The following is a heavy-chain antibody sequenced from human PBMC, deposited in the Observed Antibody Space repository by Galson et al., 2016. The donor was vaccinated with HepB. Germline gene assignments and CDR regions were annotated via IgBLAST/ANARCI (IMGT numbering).Heavy chain of an antibody. V-gene: IGHV6-1*01. J-gene: IGHJ4*02. CDR1: GDSVSSTNAG. CDR2: TYYRSKWFY. CDR3: KRVKELGRGFHS. D-gene: IGHD7-27*01. Sequence: CAISGDSVSSTNAGWNWIRQSPSRSLEWLGRTYYRSKWFYDYVESVKSRITIKPDTTKNQFSLQLNSVTVEDTAVYYCKRVKELGRGFHSWGQGTLVIVSS.